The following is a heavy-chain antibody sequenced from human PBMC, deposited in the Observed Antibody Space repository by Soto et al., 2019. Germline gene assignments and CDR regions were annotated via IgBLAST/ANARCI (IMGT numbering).Heavy chain of an antibody. Sequence: SETLSLTCAVYGGSFSGYYWSWIRQPPGKGLEWIGEINHSGSTNYNPSLKSRVTISVDTSKNQFSLKLSSVTAADTAVYYCARVGGDYVILSRYYFDYWGQGTLVTVSS. CDR2: INHSGST. CDR1: GGSFSGYY. J-gene: IGHJ4*02. V-gene: IGHV4-34*01. CDR3: ARVGGDYVILSRYYFDY. D-gene: IGHD4-17*01.